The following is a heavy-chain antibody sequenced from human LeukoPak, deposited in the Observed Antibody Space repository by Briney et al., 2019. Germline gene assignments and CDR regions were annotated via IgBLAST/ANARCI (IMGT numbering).Heavy chain of an antibody. CDR2: IKQDGSEK. V-gene: IGHV3-7*01. Sequence: GGSLRLSCAASRFTLSSDRMSWVCEAPGKRRWRGANIKQDGSEKYYVDSVKGRFTISRDNAKNSLYLQMNSLRAEDTAVYYCASSPYLSDYYGMDVWGQGTTVTVSS. J-gene: IGHJ6*02. CDR3: ASSPYLSDYYGMDV. D-gene: IGHD2-2*01. CDR1: RFTLSSDR.